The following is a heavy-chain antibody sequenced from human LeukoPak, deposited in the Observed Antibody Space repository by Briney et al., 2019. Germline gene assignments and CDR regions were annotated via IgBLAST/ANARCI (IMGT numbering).Heavy chain of an antibody. J-gene: IGHJ4*02. CDR2: IYYSGST. CDR3: VRGPYYYGSGSSYIHDY. CDR1: GGSISNSNFY. D-gene: IGHD3-10*01. V-gene: IGHV4-39*01. Sequence: SETLSLTCAVSGGSISNSNFYWGWIRQPPGKGLEWIGTIYYSGSTYYNPSLKTRVTMSVDTSRNQFSLKLTSVTAADTAVYYCVRGPYYYGSGSSYIHDYWGQGTLVTVSS.